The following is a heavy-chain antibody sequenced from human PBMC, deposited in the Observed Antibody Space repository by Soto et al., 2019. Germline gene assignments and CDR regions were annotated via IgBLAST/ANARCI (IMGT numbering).Heavy chain of an antibody. D-gene: IGHD6-13*01. Sequence: GASVKVSCKASGGTFSSYAISWVRQAPGQGLEWMGGIIPIFGTANYAQKFQGRVTITADESTSTAYMELSSLRSEDTAVYYCARGIGTRIAAAGVYYYYGMDVWGQGTTVTVSS. CDR1: GGTFSSYA. CDR3: ARGIGTRIAAAGVYYYYGMDV. V-gene: IGHV1-69*13. J-gene: IGHJ6*02. CDR2: IIPIFGTA.